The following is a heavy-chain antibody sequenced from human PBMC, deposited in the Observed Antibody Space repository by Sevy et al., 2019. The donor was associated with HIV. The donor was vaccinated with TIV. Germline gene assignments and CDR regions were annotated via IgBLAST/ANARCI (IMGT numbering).Heavy chain of an antibody. D-gene: IGHD3-10*01. CDR1: GYTFTSYG. J-gene: IGHJ6*04. CDR2: ISAYNGNT. Sequence: ASVKVSCKASGYTFTSYGISWVRQAPGQGLEWMGWISAYNGNTNYAQKLQGRVTMTTDTSTSTAYMELRSLRSDDTAVYYCARDRGGGLAAGMDVWVEGTTVTVSS. CDR3: ARDRGGGLAAGMDV. V-gene: IGHV1-18*01.